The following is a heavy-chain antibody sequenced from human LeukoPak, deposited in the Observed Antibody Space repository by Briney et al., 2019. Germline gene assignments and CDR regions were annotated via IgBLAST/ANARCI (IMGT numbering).Heavy chain of an antibody. CDR2: INWNGGST. CDR1: GFTFDDYG. J-gene: IGHJ5*02. D-gene: IGHD3-10*01. Sequence: GGSLRLSCAASGFTFDDYGMSWVRQAPGKGLEWVSGINWNGGSTGYADSVKGRFTISRDNSKNTLYLQMNSLRAEDTAVYYCARAGVGYYGNRLNWFDPWGQGTLVTVSS. CDR3: ARAGVGYYGNRLNWFDP. V-gene: IGHV3-20*04.